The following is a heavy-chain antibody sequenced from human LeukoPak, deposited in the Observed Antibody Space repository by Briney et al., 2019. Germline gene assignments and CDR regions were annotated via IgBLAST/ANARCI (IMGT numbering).Heavy chain of an antibody. CDR1: GYTFTSYA. Sequence: GASVKVSCKASGYTFTSYAMNWVRQAPGQGLEWMGWINTNTGNPTYAQGFTGRFVFSLDTSVSTAYLQISSLKAEDTAVYYCARAGTYYDFWSGYYSVTYNWFDPWGQGTLVTVSS. CDR2: INTNTGNP. CDR3: ARAGTYYDFWSGYYSVTYNWFDP. D-gene: IGHD3-3*01. V-gene: IGHV7-4-1*02. J-gene: IGHJ5*02.